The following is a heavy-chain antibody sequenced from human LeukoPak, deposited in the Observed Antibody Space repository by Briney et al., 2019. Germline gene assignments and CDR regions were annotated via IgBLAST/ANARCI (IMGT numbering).Heavy chain of an antibody. CDR2: ISSSSSYI. CDR1: GFTFSSYS. D-gene: IGHD2-15*01. J-gene: IGHJ6*03. CDR3: ARAGGGNFYYYYMDV. V-gene: IGHV3-21*01. Sequence: GGSLRLSCAASGFTFSSYSMNWVRQAPGEGLEWVSSISSSSSYIYYADSLKGRFTISRDNAKNSLYLQMNSLRAEDTAVYYCARAGGGNFYYYYMDVWGKGTTVTVSS.